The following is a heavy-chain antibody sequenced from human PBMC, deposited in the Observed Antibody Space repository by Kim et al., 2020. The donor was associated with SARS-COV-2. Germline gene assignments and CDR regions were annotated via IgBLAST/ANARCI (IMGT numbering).Heavy chain of an antibody. CDR1: GGSISSYY. J-gene: IGHJ3*02. D-gene: IGHD3-22*01. CDR2: IYYSGST. CDR3: ARSTNYYDSSGQAYAFDI. Sequence: SETLSLTCTVSGGSISSYYWSWIRQPPGKGLEWIGYIYYSGSTNYNPSLKSRVTISVDTSKNQFSLKLSSVTAADTAVYYCARSTNYYDSSGQAYAFDIWGQGTMVTVSS. V-gene: IGHV4-59*01.